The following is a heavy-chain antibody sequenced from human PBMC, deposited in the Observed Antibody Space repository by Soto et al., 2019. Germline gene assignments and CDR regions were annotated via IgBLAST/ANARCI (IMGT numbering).Heavy chain of an antibody. CDR1: GGTFSSDA. CDR2: IIPISGTA. J-gene: IGHJ6*02. D-gene: IGHD2-2*01. V-gene: IGHV1-69*01. Sequence: QVQLVQSGAEVKKPGSSVKVSCKASGGTFSSDAISWVRQAPGQGFEWMGGIIPISGTANYAQKFQGRVRITADESTSTAYMELSSLRSEDTAVYYCARSQGSSTSLEIYYYYYYGMDVWGQGTTVTVSS. CDR3: ARSQGSSTSLEIYYYYYYGMDV.